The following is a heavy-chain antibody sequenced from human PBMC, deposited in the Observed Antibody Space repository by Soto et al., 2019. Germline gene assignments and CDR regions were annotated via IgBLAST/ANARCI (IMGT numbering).Heavy chain of an antibody. D-gene: IGHD2-2*01. Sequence: PSQTLSLTCAISGDSVSSNSAAWNWIRQSPSRGLEWLGRTYYRSKWYNDYAVSVKSRITINPDTSKNQFSLQLNSVNPEDTDVYYFARAQLLPYGMDVWCQAITVTVS. CDR2: TYYRSKWYN. V-gene: IGHV6-1*01. CDR1: GDSVSSNSAA. CDR3: ARAQLLPYGMDV. J-gene: IGHJ6*02.